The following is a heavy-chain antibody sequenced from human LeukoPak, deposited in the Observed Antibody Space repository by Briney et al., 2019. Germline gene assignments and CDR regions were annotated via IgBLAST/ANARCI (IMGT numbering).Heavy chain of an antibody. D-gene: IGHD6-19*01. CDR3: ARGDSSGWYGDY. CDR2: INPNSGGT. Sequence: ASVTVSCKASGYTFTSYYMHWVRQAPGQGLEWMGWINPNSGGTNYTQKFQGWVTMTRDTSISTAYMELSRLRSDDTAVYYCARGDSSGWYGDYWGQGTLVTVSS. V-gene: IGHV1-2*04. J-gene: IGHJ4*02. CDR1: GYTFTSYY.